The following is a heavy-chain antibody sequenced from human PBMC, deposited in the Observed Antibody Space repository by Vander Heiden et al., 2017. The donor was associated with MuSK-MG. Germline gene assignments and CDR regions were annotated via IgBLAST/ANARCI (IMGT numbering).Heavy chain of an antibody. J-gene: IGHJ5*02. CDR2: IYHSGSN. V-gene: IGHV4-38-2*01. CDR1: GYSISSGYY. Sequence: QVQLQESGPGLVKPSETLSRGCAVSGYSISSGYYWGWIRQPPGKGLEWIGRIYHSGSNYYNPARKCRVTISVDTSKNQVSRKLSSVTAAATALYYCARQAARAPSNWFHPCCQGTLVTISS. D-gene: IGHD6-13*01. CDR3: ARQAARAPSNWFHP.